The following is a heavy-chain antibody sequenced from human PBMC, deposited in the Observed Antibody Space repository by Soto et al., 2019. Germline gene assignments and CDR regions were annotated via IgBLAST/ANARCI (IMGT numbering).Heavy chain of an antibody. CDR2: IIPISDTT. J-gene: IGHJ6*02. CDR3: ARSQGSSTSLEIYYYYYYGMDV. D-gene: IGHD2-2*01. CDR1: GGTFSSYA. Sequence: QVQLVQSGAEVKKPGSSVKVSCKASGGTFSSYAITWVRHAPGQGLEWMGGIIPISDTTNYPQKFQGRVTITADESPSTAYMELSSLRAEDTAVYYCARSQGSSTSLEIYYYYYYGMDVWGQGTTVTVSS. V-gene: IGHV1-69*01.